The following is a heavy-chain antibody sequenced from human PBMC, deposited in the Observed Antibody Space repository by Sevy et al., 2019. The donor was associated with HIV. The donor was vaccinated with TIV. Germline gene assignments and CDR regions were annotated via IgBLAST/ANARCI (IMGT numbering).Heavy chain of an antibody. D-gene: IGHD4-17*01. CDR2: ISSSSSTI. J-gene: IGHJ4*02. Sequence: GGSLRLSCAASGFMFSSYEMNWVRQAPGKGLEWILYISSSSSTIYYGDSVKGRFTISSDNAKNSLYLQMNSLRTDDTDVYYCARDLPPSATTVAYFDYWGPGTLVTVSS. V-gene: IGHV3-48*03. CDR1: GFMFSSYE. CDR3: ARDLPPSATTVAYFDY.